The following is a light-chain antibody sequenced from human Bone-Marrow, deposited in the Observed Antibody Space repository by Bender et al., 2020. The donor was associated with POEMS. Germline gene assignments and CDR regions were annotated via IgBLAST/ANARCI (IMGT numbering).Light chain of an antibody. V-gene: IGLV1-44*01. CDR1: SSNIGSHT. J-gene: IGLJ3*02. CDR2: YNN. CDR3: QSFDGSLGVWG. Sequence: QSVLTQPPSASATPGQRVTISCSGSSSNIGSHTVNWYQQVPGTAPKLLIYYNNQRPSGVPDRFSGSKSGTSASLAITGLQAEDEADYYCQSFDGSLGVWGFGGGTKLIVL.